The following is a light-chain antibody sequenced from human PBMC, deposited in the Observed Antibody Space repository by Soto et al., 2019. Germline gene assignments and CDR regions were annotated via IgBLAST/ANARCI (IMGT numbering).Light chain of an antibody. J-gene: IGKJ4*01. V-gene: IGKV1-33*01. CDR2: AAS. CDR1: QDISDY. CDR3: QQYDSLPLT. Sequence: DIQMTQSPSSLSASVGDGVTITCQASQDISDYLNWYQQRPGKAPNLLIYAASNLETRVPSRFSGSGSGTFFTLTITSLQPEDFATYYCQQYDSLPLTFGGGTKVDIK.